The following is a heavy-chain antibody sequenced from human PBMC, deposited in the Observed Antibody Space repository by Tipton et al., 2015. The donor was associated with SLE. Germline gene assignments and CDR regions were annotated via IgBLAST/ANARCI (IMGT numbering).Heavy chain of an antibody. CDR2: IKEDGSEK. J-gene: IGHJ4*02. Sequence: SLRLSCAASRFTFSRFWMSWVRQAPGKGLEWVANIKEDGSEKYYVDSVKGRFTISRDNAKNSLSLQMNSLRAEDTAVYYCARMVVTAIGYYFDYWGQGTLVTVSS. CDR3: ARMVVTAIGYYFDY. V-gene: IGHV3-7*01. D-gene: IGHD2-21*02. CDR1: RFTFSRFW.